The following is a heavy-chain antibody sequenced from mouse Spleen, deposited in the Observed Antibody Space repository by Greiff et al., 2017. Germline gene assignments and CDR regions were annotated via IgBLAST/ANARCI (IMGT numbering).Heavy chain of an antibody. CDR1: GYTFTDYD. CDR2: IDPETGGT. V-gene: IGHV1-15*01. Sequence: QVQLKQSGAELVRPGASVTLSCKASGYTFTDYDMHWVKQTPVHGLEWIGAIDPETGGTAYNQKFKGKAILTADKSSSTAYMELRSLTSEDSAVYYCTRWDYYGYWGQGTLVTVSA. D-gene: IGHD1-1*01. CDR3: TRWDYYGY. J-gene: IGHJ3*01.